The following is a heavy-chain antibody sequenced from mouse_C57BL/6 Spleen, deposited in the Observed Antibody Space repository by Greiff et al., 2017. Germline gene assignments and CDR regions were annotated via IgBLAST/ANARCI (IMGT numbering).Heavy chain of an antibody. V-gene: IGHV1-69*01. Sequence: VQLQQPGAELVMPGASVKLSCKASGYTFTSYWMHWVKQRPGQGLEWIGEIDPSDSYTNYNQKFKGKTTLTVDKSSSTAYMQLSSLTSEDSAVYYCARSPNYDGSSYTGYYYAMDYWGQGTSVTVSS. CDR2: IDPSDSYT. J-gene: IGHJ4*01. CDR3: ARSPNYDGSSYTGYYYAMDY. CDR1: GYTFTSYW. D-gene: IGHD1-1*01.